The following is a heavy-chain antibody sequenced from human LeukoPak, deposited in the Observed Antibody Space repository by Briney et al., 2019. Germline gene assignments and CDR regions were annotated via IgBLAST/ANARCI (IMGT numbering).Heavy chain of an antibody. CDR1: GFTFSSYE. CDR2: ISGSGTTI. CDR3: ARVRYQTADY. Sequence: GGSLRLSCAASGFTFSSYEMNWVRQAPGKGLEWVSYISGSGTTIHYADSVKCRFTISRDNAKNSVYLQMNSLRVEDTAVYYCARVRYQTADYWGQGTLVTVSS. J-gene: IGHJ4*02. V-gene: IGHV3-48*03. D-gene: IGHD3-16*02.